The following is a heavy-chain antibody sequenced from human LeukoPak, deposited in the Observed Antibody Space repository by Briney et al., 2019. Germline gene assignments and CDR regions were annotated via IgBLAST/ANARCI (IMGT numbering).Heavy chain of an antibody. CDR1: GGSLSGHY. J-gene: IGHJ4*02. Sequence: PSETLSLTCTVSGGSLSGHYWSWIRQPPGKGLQWIGNTYYSGSTNYNPSLNSRVTMSIDTSKNQFSLKLTSVTAADTAVYYCARRGGSESYLFDYWGQGILVIVS. CDR2: TYYSGST. CDR3: ARRGGSESYLFDY. V-gene: IGHV4-59*08. D-gene: IGHD3-10*01.